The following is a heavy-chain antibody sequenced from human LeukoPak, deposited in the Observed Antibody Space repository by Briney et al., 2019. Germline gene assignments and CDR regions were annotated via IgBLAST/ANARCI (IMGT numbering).Heavy chain of an antibody. J-gene: IGHJ4*02. CDR2: IYYSGST. CDR1: GGSIGSYY. Sequence: PSETLSLTCTVSGGSIGSYYWSWIRQPPGKGLEWIGYIYYSGSTNYNPSLKSRVTISVDTSKNQFSLKLSSVTAADTAVYYCATIDYWGQGTLVTVSS. CDR3: ATIDY. V-gene: IGHV4-59*01.